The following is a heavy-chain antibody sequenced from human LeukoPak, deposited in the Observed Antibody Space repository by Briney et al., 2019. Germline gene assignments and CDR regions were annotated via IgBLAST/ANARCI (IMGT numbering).Heavy chain of an antibody. CDR3: ARDLNGMDV. CDR1: GFTFSSYA. Sequence: GRSLRLSCAASGFTFSSYAMHWVRQAPGKGLEWVAVISYDGSNKYYADSVKGRFTISRDNSKNTLYLQMNSLRAEDTAVYYCARDLNGMDVWGQGTTVTVSS. J-gene: IGHJ6*02. V-gene: IGHV3-30-3*01. CDR2: ISYDGSNK.